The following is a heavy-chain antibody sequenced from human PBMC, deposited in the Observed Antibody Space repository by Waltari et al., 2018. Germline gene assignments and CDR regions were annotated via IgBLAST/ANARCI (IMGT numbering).Heavy chain of an antibody. CDR2: IFYSGST. J-gene: IGHJ5*02. V-gene: IGHV4-39*01. Sequence: QLQLQESGPGLVKPSETLSLTCSVSGDSLNRSNYYWAWIRQPPGKGLESIGSIFYSGSTYHNPSLKSRVIMSVDTSRNEFYLKLKSVTAADTATYYCARLTVVGATRWFEPWGQGTQVSVSS. CDR3: ARLTVVGATRWFEP. D-gene: IGHD1-26*01. CDR1: GDSLNRSNYY.